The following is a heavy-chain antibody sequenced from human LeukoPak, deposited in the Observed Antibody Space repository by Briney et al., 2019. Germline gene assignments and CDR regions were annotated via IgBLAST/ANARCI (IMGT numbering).Heavy chain of an antibody. V-gene: IGHV3-23*01. D-gene: IGHD2-2*01. CDR2: IIASGGST. Sequence: PGGSLRLSCAASGFTFSSYALSWVRQAPGKGLEWVSSIIASGGSTFYADSVEGRFAISRDNSKNTLYLHMNSLRAEDTAVYYCAKGGSASSYYYMDVWGKGTTVTVSS. J-gene: IGHJ6*03. CDR1: GFTFSSYA. CDR3: AKGGSASSYYYMDV.